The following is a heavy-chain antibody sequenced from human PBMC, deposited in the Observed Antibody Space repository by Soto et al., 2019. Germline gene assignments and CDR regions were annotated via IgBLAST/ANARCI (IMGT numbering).Heavy chain of an antibody. CDR1: GGSISSSSYY. V-gene: IGHV4-39*01. CDR2: IYYIGST. D-gene: IGHD4-17*01. J-gene: IGHJ6*03. CDR3: ASALRGDYYYYMDV. Sequence: QLQLQESGPGLVKPSATLSLTCPFSGGSISSSSYYWGWIRQPPGKGLEWIGSIYYIGSTYYNPSLKSRVNIAVDTSKNQFSLKLSSVTAADTAVYYCASALRGDYYYYMDVWGKGTTVTVSS.